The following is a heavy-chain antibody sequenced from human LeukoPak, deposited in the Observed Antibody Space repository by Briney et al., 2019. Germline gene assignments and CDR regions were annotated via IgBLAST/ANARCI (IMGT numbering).Heavy chain of an antibody. D-gene: IGHD2-15*01. CDR2: IYNAGST. CDR3: ARVVAATIYQFDH. CDR1: GDSITSAGYY. Sequence: SETLSLTCTVSGDSITSAGYYWTWVRQYPGKGLEWIGDIYNAGSTYHNPSLKRRVTTSLDTSKNQFSLRLSSVTAADTAVYYCARVVAATIYQFDHWGQGTLVTVSS. J-gene: IGHJ4*02. V-gene: IGHV4-31*03.